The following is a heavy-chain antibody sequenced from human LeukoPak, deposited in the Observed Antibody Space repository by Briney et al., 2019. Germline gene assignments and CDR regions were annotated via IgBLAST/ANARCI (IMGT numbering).Heavy chain of an antibody. J-gene: IGHJ4*02. Sequence: PGGSLRLSCAASGFTVSSNYMSWVRQAPGKGLEWVAVIYSGGSIYYADSVKGRFTISRDNAKNSLYLQMNSLRAEDTAVYYCARLYSSSCFDYWGQGTLVTVSS. CDR1: GFTVSSNY. D-gene: IGHD6-13*01. V-gene: IGHV3-53*01. CDR3: ARLYSSSCFDY. CDR2: IYSGGSI.